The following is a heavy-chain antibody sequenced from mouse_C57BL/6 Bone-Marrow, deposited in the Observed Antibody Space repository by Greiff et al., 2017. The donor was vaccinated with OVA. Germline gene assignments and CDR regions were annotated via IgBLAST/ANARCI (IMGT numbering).Heavy chain of an antibody. D-gene: IGHD1-1*02. CDR3: TRWDLDY. Sequence: EVKLMESGGGLVQPGGSMKLSCVASGFTFSNYWMNWVRQSPEKGLEWVAQIRLKSDNYATHYSESVKGRFTISRDDSKSSVYLQMNNLRAEETGIYYCTRWDLDYWGQGTTRTVSS. CDR1: GFTFSNYW. J-gene: IGHJ2*01. CDR2: IRLKSDNYAT. V-gene: IGHV6-3*01.